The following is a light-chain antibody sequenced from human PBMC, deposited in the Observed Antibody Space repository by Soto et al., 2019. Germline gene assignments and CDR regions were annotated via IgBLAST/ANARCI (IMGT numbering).Light chain of an antibody. Sequence: EIVMTHSPVTLSVSPWERFTLSYRSSQSVSSHLAWYQQKPGQAPTLLIYGAFTRATGIPARFSGIGSGTEFTLTISSLQSEDFALYYCQQYNDWPLTFGQGTKVDIK. V-gene: IGKV3-15*01. CDR3: QQYNDWPLT. CDR1: QSVSSH. CDR2: GAF. J-gene: IGKJ1*01.